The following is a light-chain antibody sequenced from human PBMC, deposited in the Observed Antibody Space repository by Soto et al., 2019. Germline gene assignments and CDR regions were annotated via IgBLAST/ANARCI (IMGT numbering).Light chain of an antibody. J-gene: IGLJ1*01. CDR2: GVT. V-gene: IGLV2-14*01. Sequence: QSALTQPASVSGSPGQSITISCSGTSSDVGGYNYVSWYQHHPGKAPKLMIYGVTYRPSGVSDRFSGSKSGNTASLTISGLQAGDEADYYCCSYRGSNPPDVFGTGTKLTVL. CDR3: CSYRGSNPPDV. CDR1: SSDVGGYNY.